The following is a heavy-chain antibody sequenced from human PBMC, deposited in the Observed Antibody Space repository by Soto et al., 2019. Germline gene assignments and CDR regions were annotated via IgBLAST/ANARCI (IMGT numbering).Heavy chain of an antibody. Sequence: QVYLVQSGSEVEKPGASVKVSCKASGYRFSDYAMQWVRQAPGQRPECMGWINAGDGKTKYSQKFQGRVTITRDTSASTAYKELRSLISEDTAVYYCARDIWGSHRCFFDNWGQGTLVTVSS. CDR3: ARDIWGSHRCFFDN. D-gene: IGHD3-16*02. J-gene: IGHJ4*02. V-gene: IGHV1-3*01. CDR1: GYRFSDYA. CDR2: INAGDGKT.